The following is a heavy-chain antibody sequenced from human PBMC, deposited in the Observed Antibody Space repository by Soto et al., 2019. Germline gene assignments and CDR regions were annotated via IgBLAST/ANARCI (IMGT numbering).Heavy chain of an antibody. CDR1: GGSISDYY. CDR3: AKSTAAAGRRAAFDI. J-gene: IGHJ3*02. Sequence: PSETLSLTCTVSGGSISDYYWSWIRQPPGKGLEWIGYFSYGGGTNNSPSLKSRATISGDTSKNQFSLNLSSVTAADTAVYYCAKSTAAAGRRAAFDIWGQGTMVTVSS. CDR2: FSYGGGT. V-gene: IGHV4-59*12. D-gene: IGHD6-13*01.